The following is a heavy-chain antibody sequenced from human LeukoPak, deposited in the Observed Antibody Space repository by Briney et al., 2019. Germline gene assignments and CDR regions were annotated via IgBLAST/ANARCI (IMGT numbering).Heavy chain of an antibody. CDR2: ITWNSGSI. CDR3: AKEDHFAS. J-gene: IGHJ4*02. Sequence: GGSLRLSCAASGFTFDDYTMHWVRQALGKGLEWVSGITWNSGSIGYADSVRGRFTISRDNAKNSLYLEMNSLRAEDTALHYCAKEDHFASWGQGTLVTVSS. CDR1: GFTFDDYT. V-gene: IGHV3-9*01.